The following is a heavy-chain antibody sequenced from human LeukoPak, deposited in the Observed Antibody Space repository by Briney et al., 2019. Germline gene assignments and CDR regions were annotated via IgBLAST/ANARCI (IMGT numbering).Heavy chain of an antibody. J-gene: IGHJ4*02. CDR3: ARRQCVGGSCYPFDY. Sequence: PSETLSLTCIVSAGSINNNYWSWIRQPPGKGLEWIGCIHCSGSSNYNPSLKGRVSISVDTSKSQFSLKLGSVTAADTAVYYCARRQCVGGSCYPFDYWGQGTLVTVSS. CDR1: AGSINNNY. CDR2: IHCSGSS. V-gene: IGHV4-59*08. D-gene: IGHD2-15*01.